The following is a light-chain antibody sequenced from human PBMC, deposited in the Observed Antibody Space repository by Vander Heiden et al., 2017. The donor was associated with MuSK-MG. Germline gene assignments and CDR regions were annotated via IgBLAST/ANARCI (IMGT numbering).Light chain of an antibody. CDR1: NIGSKR. V-gene: IGLV3-21*02. J-gene: IGLJ2*01. CDR2: YDS. CDR3: QVWDSSSDHRVV. Sequence: SYVLTQPPSVSVAPGQTARITCGGNNIGSKRVHWYQQKPGQAPVLGGEYDSDRPSGIPERFSGANSGNTATPNISRGEAGDEADYYWQVWDSSSDHRVVFGGGTKLTVL.